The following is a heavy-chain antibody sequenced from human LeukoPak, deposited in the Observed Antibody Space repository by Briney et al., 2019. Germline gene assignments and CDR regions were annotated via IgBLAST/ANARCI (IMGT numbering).Heavy chain of an antibody. J-gene: IGHJ4*02. D-gene: IGHD3-22*01. CDR1: GFTFSNYS. CDR3: AKLILISADD. CDR2: INSSSSHT. Sequence: GGSLRLSCVGSGFTFSNYSMNWVRQAPGKGLEWVSSINSSSSHTYYADSVKGRFTISRDNAKNAVYLQMNSLTADDTAVYYCAKLILISADDWGQGTLVSVSS. V-gene: IGHV3-21*01.